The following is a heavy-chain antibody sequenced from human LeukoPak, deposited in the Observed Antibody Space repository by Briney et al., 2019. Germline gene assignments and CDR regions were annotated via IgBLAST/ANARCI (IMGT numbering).Heavy chain of an antibody. V-gene: IGHV1-2*02. CDR2: INPNSGGT. J-gene: IGHJ6*03. CDR1: GYTFTGYY. CDR3: ARDLSRLHYYYYMDV. D-gene: IGHD4-11*01. Sequence: GAAVKVSCKASGYTFTGYYMHWVRQAPVQGLEWMGWINPNSGGTNYAQKFQGRVTMTRDTSISTAYMELSRLRSDDTAVYYCARDLSRLHYYYYMDVWGKGTTVTISS.